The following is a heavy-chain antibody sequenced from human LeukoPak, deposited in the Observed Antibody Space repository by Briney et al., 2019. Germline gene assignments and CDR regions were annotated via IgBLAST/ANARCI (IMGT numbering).Heavy chain of an antibody. CDR1: GGSFSSNNYY. CDR3: RGYSNGFRLDD. Sequence: KPSETLSLTCAVYGGSFSSNNYYWGWIRQPPGKGLEWIGSIYYSGSTYYNPSLKSRVTISVDTSKNQFSLKLSSVTAADTAVHFCRGYSNGFRLDDWGQGTLVTVSS. J-gene: IGHJ4*02. D-gene: IGHD5-18*01. CDR2: IYYSGST. V-gene: IGHV4-39*01.